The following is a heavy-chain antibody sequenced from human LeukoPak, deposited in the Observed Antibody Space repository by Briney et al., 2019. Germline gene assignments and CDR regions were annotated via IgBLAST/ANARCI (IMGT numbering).Heavy chain of an antibody. D-gene: IGHD5-18*01. CDR1: GFTFSDYY. CDR2: ISSSGTTI. Sequence: PGGSLRLSCPASGFTFSDYYMSWIRQAPGKGLEWVSYISSSGTTIYYADSVKGRFTISRDNAKNSLYLQMNSLRAEDTAVYYCARCGYSYYYLLADYDYYMDVWGKGTTVTVSS. J-gene: IGHJ6*03. V-gene: IGHV3-11*04. CDR3: ARCGYSYYYLLADYDYYMDV.